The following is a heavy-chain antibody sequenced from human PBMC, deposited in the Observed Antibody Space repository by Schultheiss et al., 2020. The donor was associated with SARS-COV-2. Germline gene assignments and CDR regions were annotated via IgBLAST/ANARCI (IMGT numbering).Heavy chain of an antibody. Sequence: GGSLRLSCAASGFTFSSYGMHWVRQAPGKGLEWVAVISYDGSNKYYAASVKGRFTINRDNSKNTLYLHMNSLRAEDTAVYYCASVDVGVVPAHYYYYMDVWGKGTTVTVSS. CDR2: ISYDGSNK. D-gene: IGHD2-2*01. CDR3: ASVDVGVVPAHYYYYMDV. V-gene: IGHV3-30*03. CDR1: GFTFSSYG. J-gene: IGHJ6*03.